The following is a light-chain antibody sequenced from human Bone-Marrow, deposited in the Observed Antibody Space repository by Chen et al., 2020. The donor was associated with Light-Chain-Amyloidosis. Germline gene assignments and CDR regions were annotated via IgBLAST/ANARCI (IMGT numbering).Light chain of an antibody. Sequence: EIVLTQSPGTLSLSPGEGANLSCRASQTISRNYLTWYQQKFGQAPRLLIYGSSSRATGIPDRFTGSVSGTDFTLSINTLEPEVFAMYYCQQYCTSPLTFGGGTKVEIK. CDR1: QTISRNY. J-gene: IGKJ4*01. V-gene: IGKV3-20*01. CDR3: QQYCTSPLT. CDR2: GSS.